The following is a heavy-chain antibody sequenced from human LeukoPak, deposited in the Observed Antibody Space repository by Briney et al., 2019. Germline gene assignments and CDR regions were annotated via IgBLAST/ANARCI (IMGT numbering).Heavy chain of an antibody. D-gene: IGHD3-10*01. CDR3: ARTRNYYGSGSHSDYFYC. Sequence: GGSLRLSCAASGFTFSSYGTHWVRQAPGKGLEWVAVIWYDGSNKYYADSVKGRFTISRKNVKNTVYRQMNSLRAKDTAVSYCARTRNYYGSGSHSDYFYCWGQGTLVTV. V-gene: IGHV3-33*01. CDR2: IWYDGSNK. CDR1: GFTFSSYG. J-gene: IGHJ4*02.